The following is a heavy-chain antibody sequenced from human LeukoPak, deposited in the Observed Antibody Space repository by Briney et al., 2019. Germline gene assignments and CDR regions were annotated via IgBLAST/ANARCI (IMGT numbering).Heavy chain of an antibody. CDR1: GYTFTSYY. V-gene: IGHV1-46*01. J-gene: IGHJ6*03. CDR3: ARDGAAAGRYYYYYMDV. Sequence: GASVKVSCKASGYTFTSYYMHWVGQAAGQGLEWMGIINASGGSTSYAQKFQGRVTMTRDMSTSTVYMELSSLRSEDTAVYYCARDGAAAGRYYYYYMDVWGKGTTVTVSS. CDR2: INASGGST. D-gene: IGHD6-13*01.